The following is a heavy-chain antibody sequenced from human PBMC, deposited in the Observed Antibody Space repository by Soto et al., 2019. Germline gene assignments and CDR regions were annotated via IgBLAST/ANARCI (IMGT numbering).Heavy chain of an antibody. CDR1: GFTFSDYY. CDR2: ISSSGSTI. J-gene: IGHJ4*02. CDR3: ARGYSGYDYVSNYFDY. V-gene: IGHV3-11*01. Sequence: GGSLRLSCAASGFTFSDYYMSWIRQAPGKGLEWVSYISSSGSTIYYADSVKGRFTISRDNAKNSLYLQMNSLRAEDTAVYYCARGYSGYDYVSNYFDYWGQGTLVTVSS. D-gene: IGHD5-12*01.